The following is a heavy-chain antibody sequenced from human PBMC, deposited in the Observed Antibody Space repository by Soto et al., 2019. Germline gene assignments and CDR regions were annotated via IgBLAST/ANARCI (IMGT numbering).Heavy chain of an antibody. V-gene: IGHV1-18*01. CDR2: ISGYNGNT. Sequence: QVQVVQSGDEVKKPGASVKVSCKAPGYTFTNYGFSWVRQAPGQGLEWMGWISGYNGNTKYAEKFQGRGTMTTDTSTSTAHRELRSLRSDDTAVEYGAREGQAPYYNYGMDVWGQGTAVTVSS. CDR1: GYTFTNYG. CDR3: AREGQAPYYNYGMDV. J-gene: IGHJ6*02.